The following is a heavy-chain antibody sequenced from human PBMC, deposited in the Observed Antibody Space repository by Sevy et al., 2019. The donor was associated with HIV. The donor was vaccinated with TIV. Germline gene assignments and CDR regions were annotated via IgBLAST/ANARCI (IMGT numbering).Heavy chain of an antibody. V-gene: IGHV4-39*01. CDR3: AGLDFWRGYPYCDY. Sequence: SQTLSLTCTVSGGSISSSSYYWGWIRQPPGKGLEWIGSIYYSGSTYDNPSLKSRVTISVDTSKNQFSLKLSSVTAADNAAYYCAGLDFWRGYPYCDYWGQGTLVTVSS. CDR2: IYYSGST. D-gene: IGHD3-3*01. CDR1: GGSISSSSYY. J-gene: IGHJ4*02.